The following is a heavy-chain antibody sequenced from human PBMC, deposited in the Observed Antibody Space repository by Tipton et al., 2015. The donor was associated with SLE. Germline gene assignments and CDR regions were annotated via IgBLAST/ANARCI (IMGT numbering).Heavy chain of an antibody. V-gene: IGHV3-23*03. Sequence: SLRLSCAASGFTFSSCAMIWVRQAPGKGLEWVAVIYGGGSATYADSLKGRFTTSRDNSKNTLYLQMNSLRVEDTAVYYCAKDRSTMALCGMDVWGQGPTV. J-gene: IGHJ6*02. D-gene: IGHD4/OR15-4a*01. CDR2: IYGGGSA. CDR3: AKDRSTMALCGMDV. CDR1: GFTFSSCA.